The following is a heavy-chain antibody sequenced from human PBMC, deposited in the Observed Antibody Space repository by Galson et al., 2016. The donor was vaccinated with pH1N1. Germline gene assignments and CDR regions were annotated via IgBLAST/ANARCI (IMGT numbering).Heavy chain of an antibody. CDR2: INSDGSST. CDR3: ARARLFTTGNPTGYFDY. Sequence: SLRLSCAASGFSFSSYWMHWVRQVPGKGLVWVSRINSDGSSTSYADSVKGRFTISRDNAKNTLYLQMDSLRAEDTAVYSCARARLFTTGNPTGYFDYWGQGTLVTASS. V-gene: IGHV3-74*01. J-gene: IGHJ4*02. CDR1: GFSFSSYW. D-gene: IGHD1-1*01.